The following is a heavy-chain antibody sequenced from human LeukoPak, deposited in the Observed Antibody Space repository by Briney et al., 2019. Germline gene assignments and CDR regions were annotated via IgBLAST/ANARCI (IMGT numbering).Heavy chain of an antibody. CDR2: IYSGGST. V-gene: IGHV3-66*01. Sequence: PGGSLTLSCAASEFTVSTNYMSWVRQAPGKGLEWVSVIYSGGSTYYADSVKGRFTISRDNSKNTLYLQMNSLRAEDTAVYYCARENGDYDFWSGYSRGINWFDPWGQGTLVTVSS. D-gene: IGHD3-3*01. CDR1: EFTVSTNY. J-gene: IGHJ5*02. CDR3: ARENGDYDFWSGYSRGINWFDP.